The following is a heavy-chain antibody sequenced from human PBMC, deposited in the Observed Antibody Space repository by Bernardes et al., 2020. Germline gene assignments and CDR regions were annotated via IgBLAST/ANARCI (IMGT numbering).Heavy chain of an antibody. CDR3: ATDDAIIRVWRDYGDYRLQY. CDR2: FDPEDGET. V-gene: IGHV1-24*01. D-gene: IGHD4-17*01. CDR1: GYTLTELS. Sequence: ASVKVSCKVSGYTLTELSMHWVRQAPGKGLEWMGGFDPEDGETIYAQKFQGRVTMTEDTSTDTAYMELSSLRSEDTAVYYCATDDAIIRVWRDYGDYRLQYWGQGTLVTVSS. J-gene: IGHJ4*02.